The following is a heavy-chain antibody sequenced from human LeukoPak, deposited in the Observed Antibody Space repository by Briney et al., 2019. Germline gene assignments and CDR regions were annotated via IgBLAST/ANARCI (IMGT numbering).Heavy chain of an antibody. V-gene: IGHV1-18*01. CDR1: GYTFTSYG. CDR2: ISAYNGNT. Sequence: ASVKVSCKASGYTFTSYGISWVRQAPGQGLEWMGWISAYNGNTNYAQKLQGRVTMTTDTSTSTAYMELRSLRSDDTAVYYCARVYYDSSGYYYVYHYYYYMDVWGKGTTVTVSS. CDR3: ARVYYDSSGYYYVYHYYYYMDV. J-gene: IGHJ6*03. D-gene: IGHD3-22*01.